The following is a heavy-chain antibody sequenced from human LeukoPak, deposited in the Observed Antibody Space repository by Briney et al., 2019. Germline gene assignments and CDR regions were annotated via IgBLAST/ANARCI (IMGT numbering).Heavy chain of an antibody. J-gene: IGHJ5*02. Sequence: KPSETLSLTCAVYGGSFTGYYWSWIRRPPGKGLEWIGYMYSSGSTNYNPSLKSQVTISVDTSKNQFSLKLSSVTAADTAVYYCAREQHQLLWHYNWFDPWGQGTLVTVSS. V-gene: IGHV4-4*08. CDR3: AREQHQLLWHYNWFDP. CDR2: MYSSGST. CDR1: GGSFTGYY. D-gene: IGHD2-2*01.